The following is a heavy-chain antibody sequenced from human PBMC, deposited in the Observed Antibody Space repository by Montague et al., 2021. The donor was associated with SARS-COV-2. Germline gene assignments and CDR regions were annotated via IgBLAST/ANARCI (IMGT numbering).Heavy chain of an antibody. V-gene: IGHV4-39*01. CDR1: GGSISSSSYY. CDR3: ARQALTTMILVVITQPRRDFDL. Sequence: SETLSLTCTVSGGSISSSSYYWGWIRQPPGKGLEWIASIYYSGSTYYNPSLKSRVTTSVDTSKNQFSLKLSSVTAADTAVYYCARQALTTMILVVITQPRRDFDLWGRGTLVTVSS. D-gene: IGHD3-22*01. J-gene: IGHJ2*01. CDR2: IYYSGST.